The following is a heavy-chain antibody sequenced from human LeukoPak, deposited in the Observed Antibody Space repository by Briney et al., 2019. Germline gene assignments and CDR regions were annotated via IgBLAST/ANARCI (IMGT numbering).Heavy chain of an antibody. V-gene: IGHV4-39*07. CDR3: ARSNSSGPSRDYYYYYMDV. D-gene: IGHD6-19*01. CDR1: GDSISSSNCY. Sequence: SETLSLTCTVSGDSISSSNCYWGWIRQPPGKGLEWIGSIYHSGSTNYNPSLKSRVTISVDTSKNQFSLKLSSVTAADTAVYYCARSNSSGPSRDYYYYYMDVWGKGTTVTVSS. J-gene: IGHJ6*03. CDR2: IYHSGST.